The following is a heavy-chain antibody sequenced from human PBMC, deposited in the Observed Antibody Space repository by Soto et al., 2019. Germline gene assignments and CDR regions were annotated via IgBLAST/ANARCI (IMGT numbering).Heavy chain of an antibody. J-gene: IGHJ5*02. CDR3: ASPEGFFIGYYPAGSAP. D-gene: IGHD3-22*01. V-gene: IGHV1-8*01. CDR1: GDTFTSYD. CDR2: MNPNSGNT. Sequence: GASVKVSCKASGDTFTSYDINWVRHSTGQGLEWMGWMNPNSGNTGYAQKFQGRVTMTTDTSTSTAYMELRSLRSDDTAVYFCASPEGFFIGYYPAGSAPWGKGTLVPVTP.